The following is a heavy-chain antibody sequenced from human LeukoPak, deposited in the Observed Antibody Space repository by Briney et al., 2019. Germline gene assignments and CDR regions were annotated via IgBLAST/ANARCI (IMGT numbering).Heavy chain of an antibody. D-gene: IGHD4-17*01. CDR1: GGSFSGYY. Sequence: SETLSLTCAVYGGSFSGYYWSWIRQPPGKGLEWIGTIYYSGSTYCNPSLKSRVTISVDTSKNQFSLKLSSVTAADTAVYYCARQRYGDYVRDSWGQGTLVTVSS. J-gene: IGHJ4*02. CDR2: IYYSGST. V-gene: IGHV4-34*01. CDR3: ARQRYGDYVRDS.